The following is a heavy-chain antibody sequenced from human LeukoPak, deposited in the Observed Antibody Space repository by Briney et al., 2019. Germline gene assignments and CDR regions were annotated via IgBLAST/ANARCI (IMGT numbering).Heavy chain of an antibody. V-gene: IGHV4-30-2*01. CDR3: ARGRKYYGDLGY. J-gene: IGHJ4*02. CDR1: GGSISSGGYY. CDR2: IYHSGST. Sequence: SETLSLTCTVSGGSISSGGYYWSWIRQPPGKGLEWIGYIYHSGSTYYNPSLKSRVTISVDRSKNQFSLKLSSVTAADTAVYYCARGRKYYGDLGYWGQGTLVTVSS. D-gene: IGHD4-17*01.